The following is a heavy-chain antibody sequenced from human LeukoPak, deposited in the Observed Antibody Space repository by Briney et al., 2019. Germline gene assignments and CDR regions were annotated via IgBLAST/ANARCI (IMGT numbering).Heavy chain of an antibody. D-gene: IGHD2-15*01. Sequence: GGSLRLSCVASGFTFTTYWMNWVRQAPGKGLERVGTISPDGSDKYYVDSVKGRFTISRDNAKTSLYLQINSLRADDTALYFCARGIVVVVGASDHFDYWGQGTLITVSS. CDR2: ISPDGSDK. CDR1: GFTFTTYW. V-gene: IGHV3-7*01. CDR3: ARGIVVVVGASDHFDY. J-gene: IGHJ4*02.